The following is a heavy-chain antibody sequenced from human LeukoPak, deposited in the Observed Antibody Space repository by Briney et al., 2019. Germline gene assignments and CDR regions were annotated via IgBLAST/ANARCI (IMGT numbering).Heavy chain of an antibody. J-gene: IGHJ4*02. V-gene: IGHV3-74*03. Sequence: PGGSLRLPCAASGLTISTYWMHWVRHAPGKGLAWVARINPDGSIRTYANSVQGRVTIYRDTAKDTLFLQMNSLRAEDTAVYYCAREARVGGALQYWGQGTPVTVSS. CDR3: AREARVGGALQY. CDR1: GLTISTYW. CDR2: INPDGSIR. D-gene: IGHD1-26*01.